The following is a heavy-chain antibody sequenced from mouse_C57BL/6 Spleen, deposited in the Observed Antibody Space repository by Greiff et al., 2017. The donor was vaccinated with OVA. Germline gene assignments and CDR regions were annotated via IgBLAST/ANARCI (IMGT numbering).Heavy chain of an antibody. CDR3: ARVGDYDGHWYFDV. V-gene: IGHV1-55*01. D-gene: IGHD2-4*01. Sequence: QVQLQQPGAELVKPGASVKMSCKASGYTFTSYWITWVKQRPGQGLEWIGDIYPGSGSTNYNEKFKSKATLTVDTSSSTAYMQRSSLTSEDSAVYYCARVGDYDGHWYFDVWGTGTTVTVSS. CDR1: GYTFTSYW. J-gene: IGHJ1*03. CDR2: IYPGSGST.